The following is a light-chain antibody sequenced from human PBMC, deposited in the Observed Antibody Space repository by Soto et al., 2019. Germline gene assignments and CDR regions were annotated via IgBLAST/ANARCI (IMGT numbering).Light chain of an antibody. V-gene: IGLV2-8*01. J-gene: IGLJ1*01. Sequence: QSALTQPPSASGPPGQSVAISCTGTSSDVGGYNYVSWYQQHPGKAPKLMIYEVNKRPLGVPDRFSGSKSGNTASLTVSGLQAEDEADYYCSSYAGSSNVFGTGTKVTVL. CDR1: SSDVGGYNY. CDR2: EVN. CDR3: SSYAGSSNV.